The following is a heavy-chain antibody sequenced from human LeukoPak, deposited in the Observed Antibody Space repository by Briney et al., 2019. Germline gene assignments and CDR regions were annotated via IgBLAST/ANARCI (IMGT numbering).Heavy chain of an antibody. J-gene: IGHJ5*01. CDR1: GFTFSNYW. Sequence: GGSLRLSCAASGFTFSNYWMHWVRQAPGKGLVWVSRIKGDGSHTIYADSVKGRFTISRDNAKNTLYLLMRSLRAEDTAVYYCVRDWDHFDFDSWGQGTLVTVSS. CDR3: VRDWDHFDFDS. CDR2: IKGDGSHT. D-gene: IGHD3-9*01. V-gene: IGHV3-74*01.